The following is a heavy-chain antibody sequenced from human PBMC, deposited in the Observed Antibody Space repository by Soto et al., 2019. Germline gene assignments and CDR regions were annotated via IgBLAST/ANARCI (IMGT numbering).Heavy chain of an antibody. D-gene: IGHD3-10*01. J-gene: IGHJ4*02. CDR3: AKQRADYGSGADTFYFDS. CDR2: LSGSGGTT. V-gene: IGHV3-23*01. Sequence: GGSMRLSCTVSGVTFSNYAMNWVRQAPGKGLEWVSSLSGSGGTTYYADSVKGRFIISRDNSKNTLYLLMNSLRAEDTALYYCAKQRADYGSGADTFYFDSWGQGALVTVSS. CDR1: GVTFSNYA.